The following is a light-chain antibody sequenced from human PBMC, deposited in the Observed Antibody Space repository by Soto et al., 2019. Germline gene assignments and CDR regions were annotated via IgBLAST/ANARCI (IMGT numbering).Light chain of an antibody. CDR2: DVS. Sequence: QSVLTQPPSASGSFGQSVTISCTGTSSDVGGYNYVSWYQQHPGKAPKFMIYDVSNRPSGVSNRSSGSKSGNTASLTISGLQAEDEADYYCSSYTTSNTRQIVFGTGTKVTVL. V-gene: IGLV2-14*01. CDR1: SSDVGGYNY. CDR3: SSYTTSNTRQIV. J-gene: IGLJ1*01.